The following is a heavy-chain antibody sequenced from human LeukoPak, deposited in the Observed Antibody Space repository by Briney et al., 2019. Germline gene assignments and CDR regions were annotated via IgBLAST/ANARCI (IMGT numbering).Heavy chain of an antibody. Sequence: SETLSLTCTVSGGSISSSSYSWGWIRQPPGKGLEWIGSIYYSGSTYFNPSLKSRVTISVDTSKNQFSLKLNSVTAADTAVYYCARQIVVVPAAIVGPHAFDIWGQGTMVTVSS. CDR2: IYYSGST. CDR3: ARQIVVVPAAIVGPHAFDI. D-gene: IGHD2-2*02. V-gene: IGHV4-39*01. J-gene: IGHJ3*02. CDR1: GGSISSSSYS.